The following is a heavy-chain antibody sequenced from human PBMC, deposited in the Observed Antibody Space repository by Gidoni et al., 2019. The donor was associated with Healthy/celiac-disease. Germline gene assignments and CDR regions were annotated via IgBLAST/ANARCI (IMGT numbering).Heavy chain of an antibody. V-gene: IGHV3-74*01. CDR3: ARGLYYYDTVGMDV. CDR2: INSDGSST. D-gene: IGHD3-22*01. CDR1: VCTFRNYW. J-gene: IGHJ6*02. Sequence: EVHLVESGGGSGRPGGSLRLACEASVCTFRNYWMHWVRQAPGKGLVWVSRINSDGSSTIYADSVKGRFSISRDNAKNTLYLQMNSLRAEDTAIYYCARGLYYYDTVGMDVWGQGTTVTVSS.